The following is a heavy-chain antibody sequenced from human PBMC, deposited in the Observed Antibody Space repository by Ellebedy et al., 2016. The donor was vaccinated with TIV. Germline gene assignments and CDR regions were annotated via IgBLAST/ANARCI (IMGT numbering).Heavy chain of an antibody. J-gene: IGHJ4*02. V-gene: IGHV1-18*04. Sequence: ASVKVSCKASGYIFTDYGITWVRQAPGQGLEWMGWISGYNGNTNYAQKLQGRVTMTADTSTNTAYMDLRSLRSDDTAVYYCARDRAWVMVGATTGDYWGQGTLVTVSS. CDR3: ARDRAWVMVGATTGDY. D-gene: IGHD1-26*01. CDR1: GYIFTDYG. CDR2: ISGYNGNT.